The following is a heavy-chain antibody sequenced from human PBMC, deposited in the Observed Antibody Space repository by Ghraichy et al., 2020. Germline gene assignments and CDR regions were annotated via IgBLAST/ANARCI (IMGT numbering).Heavy chain of an antibody. CDR1: GDSVSSNRAV. CDR2: TYYRSKWSD. CDR3: AMTSIVGASGNAFDM. J-gene: IGHJ3*02. D-gene: IGHD1-26*01. Sequence: SQTLSLTCAISGDSVSSNRAVWNWVRQSPSRGLEWLGRTYYRSKWSDDYAPSVKGRITISPDTSKNQFSLQLNSLTPEDTAVYYCAMTSIVGASGNAFDMWGQGTMVTVSS. V-gene: IGHV6-1*01.